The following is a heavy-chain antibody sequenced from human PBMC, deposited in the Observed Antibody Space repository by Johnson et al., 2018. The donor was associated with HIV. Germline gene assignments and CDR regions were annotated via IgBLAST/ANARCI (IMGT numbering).Heavy chain of an antibody. V-gene: IGHV3-11*04. J-gene: IGHJ3*02. CDR1: GFTFSDYY. D-gene: IGHD6-13*01. CDR2: ISSSGSTI. Sequence: QVQLVESGGGVVQPGRSLRLSCTASGFTFSDYYMSWIRQAPGKGLEWVSYISSSGSTIYYADSVKGRFTISRDNAKNSLYLQMNSLRAEDTAVYYCAREIIAAADDIWGQGTMVTVSS. CDR3: AREIIAAADDI.